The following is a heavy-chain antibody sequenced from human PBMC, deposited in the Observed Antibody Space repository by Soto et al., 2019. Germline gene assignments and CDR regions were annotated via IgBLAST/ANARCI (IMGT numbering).Heavy chain of an antibody. CDR3: ARAGGTTVTGLWHFDS. D-gene: IGHD4-17*01. J-gene: IGHJ4*02. Sequence: GGSLRLSCEASGFTFNTYSMHWIRQPPGKGLEWLAAIWYDGTQKYYADSVKGRFIISRDNSKKTLYLEMNSLRAEDTAVYYCARAGGTTVTGLWHFDSWGQGTLVTVSS. CDR1: GFTFNTYS. V-gene: IGHV3-33*01. CDR2: IWYDGTQK.